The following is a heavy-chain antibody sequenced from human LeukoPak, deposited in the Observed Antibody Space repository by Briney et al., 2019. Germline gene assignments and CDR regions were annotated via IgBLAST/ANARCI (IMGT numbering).Heavy chain of an antibody. CDR1: GFTFSSYA. CDR3: AKSVGYYDSSGYYLLYYFDY. CDR2: ISGSGGST. V-gene: IGHV3-23*01. D-gene: IGHD3-22*01. J-gene: IGHJ4*02. Sequence: GGSLRLSCAPSGFTFSSYAMSWVRPAPGKGLEWVSAISGSGGSTYYADSVKGRFTISRDNSKNTLYLQMNSLRAEDTAVYYCAKSVGYYDSSGYYLLYYFDYWGQGTLVTVSS.